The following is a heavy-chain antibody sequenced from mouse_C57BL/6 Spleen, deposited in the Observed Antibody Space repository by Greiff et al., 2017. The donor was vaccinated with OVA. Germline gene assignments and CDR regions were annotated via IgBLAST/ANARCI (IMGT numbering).Heavy chain of an antibody. CDR2: IDPNSGGT. D-gene: IGHD1-1*01. Sequence: QVQLQQPGAELVKPGASVKLSCKASGYTFTSYWMHWVKQRPGRGLEWIGRIDPNSGGTKYNEKFKSKATLTVDKPSITAYMQLSSLTSEDSAVDYCAWAGVVAPMDYWGQGTSVTVSS. CDR3: AWAGVVAPMDY. J-gene: IGHJ4*01. CDR1: GYTFTSYW. V-gene: IGHV1-72*01.